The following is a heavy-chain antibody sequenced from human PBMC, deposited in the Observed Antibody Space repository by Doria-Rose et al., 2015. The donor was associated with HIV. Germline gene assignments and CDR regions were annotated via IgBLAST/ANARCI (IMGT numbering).Heavy chain of an antibody. CDR2: IFSDDER. D-gene: IGHD6-13*01. Sequence: QVTLKESDPVLVKPTETLTLICTVSGVSLSSPGMGVSWICQPPGKALEWLANIFSDDERSYKTSLKSRLTISRGTSKSQVVLTMTDMDPVDTATYYCARIKSSRWYHKYYFDFWGQGTLVIVSA. V-gene: IGHV2-26*01. J-gene: IGHJ4*02. CDR3: ARIKSSRWYHKYYFDF. CDR1: GVSLSSPGMG.